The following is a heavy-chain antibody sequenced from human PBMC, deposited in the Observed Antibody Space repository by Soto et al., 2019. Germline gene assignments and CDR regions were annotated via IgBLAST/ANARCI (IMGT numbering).Heavy chain of an antibody. D-gene: IGHD3-3*01. Sequence: QVQLVESGGGVVQPGRSLRLSCAASGFTFSSYAMHWVRQAPGKGLEWVAVISYDGSNKYYADSVKGRFTISRDNSKNTLYLQMNSLRAEDTAVYYCARDGVLRFLEWFECYYYYGMDVWGQGTTVTVSS. CDR1: GFTFSSYA. V-gene: IGHV3-30-3*01. J-gene: IGHJ6*02. CDR2: ISYDGSNK. CDR3: ARDGVLRFLEWFECYYYYGMDV.